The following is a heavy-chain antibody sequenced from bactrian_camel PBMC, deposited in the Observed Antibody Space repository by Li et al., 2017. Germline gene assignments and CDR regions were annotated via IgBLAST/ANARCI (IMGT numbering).Heavy chain of an antibody. CDR3: AISFVPVPSAGYCYTSDH. V-gene: IGHV3S55*01. CDR2: IWMYGRT. CDR1: GYPYSRVS. Sequence: HVQLVESGGGSVQAGGSLRLSCAATGYPYSRVSMGWFRQAPGQEREGVAAIWMYGRTTYDDSVKGRFTISKDNARKTLYLQMNDLNPEDTAMYYCAISFVPVPSAGYCYTSDHWGQGTQVTVS. J-gene: IGHJ4*01. D-gene: IGHD2*01.